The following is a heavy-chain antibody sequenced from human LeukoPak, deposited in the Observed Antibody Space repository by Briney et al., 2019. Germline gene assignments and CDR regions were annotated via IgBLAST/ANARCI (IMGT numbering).Heavy chain of an antibody. CDR3: ARDITMVRGIRTYTWFDP. J-gene: IGHJ5*02. Sequence: PSETLSLTCTVSGGSISSYYWRCIRHPPGKGRGWMVYIFYTGSTNYNPCLKSRVTISVDTSKNQFSLNLSSVTAADTAVYYCARDITMVRGIRTYTWFDPWGQGTLVTVSS. CDR1: GGSISSYY. D-gene: IGHD3-10*01. V-gene: IGHV4-59*01. CDR2: IFYTGST.